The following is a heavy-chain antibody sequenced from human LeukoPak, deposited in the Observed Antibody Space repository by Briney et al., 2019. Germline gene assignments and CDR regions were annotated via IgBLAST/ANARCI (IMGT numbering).Heavy chain of an antibody. CDR1: GFTFDDYA. Sequence: GGSLRLSCAASGFTFDDYAMHWVRQAPGKGLEWVSGISWNSGSIGYADSVKGRFTISRDNAKNSLYLQMNSLRAVDTALYYCAKYSNIVVVPAAIGKDVGYFDYWGQGTLVTVSS. V-gene: IGHV3-9*01. J-gene: IGHJ4*02. CDR2: ISWNSGSI. CDR3: AKYSNIVVVPAAIGKDVGYFDY. D-gene: IGHD2-2*02.